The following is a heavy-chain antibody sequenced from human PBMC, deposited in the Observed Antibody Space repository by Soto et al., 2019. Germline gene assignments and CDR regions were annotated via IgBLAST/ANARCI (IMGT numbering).Heavy chain of an antibody. D-gene: IGHD3-9*01. CDR3: ARELTLTQSFDY. V-gene: IGHV4-30-4*01. Sequence: SETLSLTCTVSGGSISSGDYYWSWIRQPPGKGLEWIGYIYYSGSTYYNPSLKSRVTISVDTSKNQFSLKLSSVTAADTAVYYCARELTLTQSFDYWGQGTLVTVS. J-gene: IGHJ4*02. CDR1: GGSISSGDYY. CDR2: IYYSGST.